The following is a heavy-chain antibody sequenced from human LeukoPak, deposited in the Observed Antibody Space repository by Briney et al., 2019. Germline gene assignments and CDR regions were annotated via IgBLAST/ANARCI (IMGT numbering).Heavy chain of an antibody. V-gene: IGHV3-30*02. CDR3: AKDVPGYGSGSYLDY. J-gene: IGHJ4*02. Sequence: GGSLRLSCAASGFTFSSYGMHWVRQAPGKGLEWVAFIRYDGSNKYYADSVKGRFTISRDNSKNTLYLQMNSLRAEDTAVYYCAKDVPGYGSGSYLDYWGQGTPVTVSS. CDR2: IRYDGSNK. CDR1: GFTFSSYG. D-gene: IGHD3-10*01.